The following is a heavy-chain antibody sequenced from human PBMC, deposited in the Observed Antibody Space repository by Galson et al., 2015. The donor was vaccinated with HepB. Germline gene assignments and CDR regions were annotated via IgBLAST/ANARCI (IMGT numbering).Heavy chain of an antibody. CDR1: GFTFSSYE. CDR3: ARDGRGVTKRRDAFDI. V-gene: IGHV3-48*03. CDR2: ISSSCSTI. J-gene: IGHJ3*02. Sequence: SLRLSCAVSGFTFSSYEMNWARQAPGKGLEWVSYISSSCSTIYYADSVKGRFTISRDNAKNSLYLQMNSLRAEDTAVYYCARDGRGVTKRRDAFDIWGQGTMVTVSS. D-gene: IGHD4-17*01.